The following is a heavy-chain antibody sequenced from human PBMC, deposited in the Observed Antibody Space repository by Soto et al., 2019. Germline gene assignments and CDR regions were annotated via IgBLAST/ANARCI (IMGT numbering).Heavy chain of an antibody. CDR3: ARDLAAGDH. V-gene: IGHV1-46*01. D-gene: IGHD6-25*01. CDR1: GYTFTHYY. Sequence: QVQLVQSGAEVKKPGASVKLSCRTSGYTFTHYYIHWVRQAPGQGLEWLAIINPASGSTNYAQDFQGRVTLTMDTSSTTVYRELSGLRAADSAIFYCARDLAAGDHWGEGTLVTVCS. J-gene: IGHJ4*02. CDR2: INPASGST.